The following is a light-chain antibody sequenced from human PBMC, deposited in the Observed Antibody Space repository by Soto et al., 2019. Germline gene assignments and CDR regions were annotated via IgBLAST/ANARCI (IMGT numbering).Light chain of an antibody. CDR3: PQSYSIPWT. CDR2: AAS. CDR1: QSISTY. J-gene: IGKJ1*01. Sequence: DIQMTQSPSSLSASVGDRVTITCRTSQSISTYLNWYQHKPGKAPKLLIYAASSLQSGAPSRFSGSGSGTDFTLTISSLQPHDFAPYYCPQSYSIPWTFGLGTKVELK. V-gene: IGKV1-39*01.